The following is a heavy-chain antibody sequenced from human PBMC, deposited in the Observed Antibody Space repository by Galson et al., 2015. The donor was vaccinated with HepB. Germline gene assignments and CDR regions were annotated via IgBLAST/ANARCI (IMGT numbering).Heavy chain of an antibody. D-gene: IGHD3-10*01. CDR3: AKDHARVRGVIGDFDY. V-gene: IGHV3-23*01. CDR1: GFTFSSYA. CDR2: ISGSGGST. J-gene: IGHJ4*02. Sequence: SLRLSCAASGFTFSSYAMSWVRQAPGKGLEWVSAISGSGGSTYYADSVKGRFTISRDNSKNTLYLQMNSLRAEDTAVYYCAKDHARVRGVIGDFDYWGQGTLVTVSS.